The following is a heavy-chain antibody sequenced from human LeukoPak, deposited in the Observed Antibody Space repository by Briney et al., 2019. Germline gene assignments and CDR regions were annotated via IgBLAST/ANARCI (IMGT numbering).Heavy chain of an antibody. J-gene: IGHJ6*02. CDR1: GFTFSSYA. V-gene: IGHV3-23*01. CDR3: AKDLFRSSVTILGNYYYGMDV. Sequence: GGSLRLSCAASGFTFSSYAMSWVRQAPGKGLEWVSAISGSDGSTYYADSVKGRFTISRDNSKNTLYLQMNSLRAEDTAVYYCAKDLFRSSVTILGNYYYGMDVWGQGTTVTVSS. CDR2: ISGSDGST. D-gene: IGHD3-9*01.